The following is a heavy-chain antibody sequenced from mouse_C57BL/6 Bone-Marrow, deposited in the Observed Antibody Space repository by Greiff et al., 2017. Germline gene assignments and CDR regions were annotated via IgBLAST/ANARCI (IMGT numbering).Heavy chain of an antibody. Sequence: DVQLQESGPELVKPGASVKISCKASGYTFTDYYMNWVKQSHGKSLEWIGDINPNNGGTSYNQKFKGKATLTVDKSSSTAYMELRSLTSEDSAVYYCARCVLDPFAYWGQGTLVTVSA. J-gene: IGHJ3*01. CDR2: INPNNGGT. CDR3: ARCVLDPFAY. CDR1: GYTFTDYY. V-gene: IGHV1-26*01.